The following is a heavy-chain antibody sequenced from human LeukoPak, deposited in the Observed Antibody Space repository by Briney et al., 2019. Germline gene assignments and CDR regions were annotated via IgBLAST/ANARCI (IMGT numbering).Heavy chain of an antibody. Sequence: PGGSLRLSCAASGFTVSSNYMSWVRQAPGKGLEWVSVIYSGGSTYYADSVKGRFTISRDNSKNTLYLQMNSLRAEDTAVYYCARVGDGYSWDYWGQGTLVTVSS. CDR2: IYSGGST. CDR1: GFTVSSNY. CDR3: ARVGDGYSWDY. V-gene: IGHV3-66*01. J-gene: IGHJ4*02. D-gene: IGHD5-24*01.